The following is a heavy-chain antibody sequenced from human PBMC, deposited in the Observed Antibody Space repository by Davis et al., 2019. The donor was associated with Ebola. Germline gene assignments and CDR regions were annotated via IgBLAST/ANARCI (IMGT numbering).Heavy chain of an antibody. Sequence: PSETLSLTCAISGDSVSSGGWNWIRQSPSRGLEWLGRTYYNSKWYNDYAVSVKSRISINPDTSKNQFSLQLNSVTPEDTAVYYCASGWLRGKFDPWGQGTLVIVSS. D-gene: IGHD6-19*01. CDR1: GDSVSSGG. CDR3: ASGWLRGKFDP. J-gene: IGHJ5*02. V-gene: IGHV6-1*01. CDR2: TYYNSKWYN.